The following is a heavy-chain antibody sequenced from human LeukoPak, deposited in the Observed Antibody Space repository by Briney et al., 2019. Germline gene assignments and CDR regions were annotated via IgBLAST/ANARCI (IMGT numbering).Heavy chain of an antibody. V-gene: IGHV3-7*01. CDR1: GFTFSSYW. Sequence: GGSLRLSCAASGFTFSSYWMTWVRQAPGKGLEWVANMKQGGGEKYYLDSVKGRFTISRDNAKNSLYLQMNSLRAEDTAVYYCARVSAEWLLFYWGQGTLVTVSS. D-gene: IGHD3-3*01. J-gene: IGHJ4*02. CDR3: ARVSAEWLLFY. CDR2: MKQGGGEK.